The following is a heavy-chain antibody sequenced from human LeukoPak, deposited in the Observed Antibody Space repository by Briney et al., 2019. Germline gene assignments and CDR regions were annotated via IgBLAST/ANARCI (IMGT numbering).Heavy chain of an antibody. CDR2: ISSSGAGT. CDR3: AKGPGTAGCDYFHY. J-gene: IGHJ4*02. CDR1: EFTFSTYA. V-gene: IGHV3-23*01. Sequence: TGGSLRLSCEASEFTFSTYAMTWVRQAPGKGLEWVSSISSSGAGTYYADSVKGRFTISRDNSKDTLYLQMNGLRVEDTAVYYCAKGPGTAGCDYFHYWGQGTLVTVSS. D-gene: IGHD6-19*01.